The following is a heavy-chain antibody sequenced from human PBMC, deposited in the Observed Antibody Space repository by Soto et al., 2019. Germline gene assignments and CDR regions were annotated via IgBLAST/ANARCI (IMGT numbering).Heavy chain of an antibody. Sequence: QVQLQESGPGLVKPSETLSLTCTVSGGSISSYYWSWIRQPPGKGLEWIGYIYYSGSTNYNPSLERRVTISVDTSKNQFSLKLSSVTAADTAVYYCARDGGSADLDYWGQGTLVTVSS. CDR1: GGSISSYY. J-gene: IGHJ4*02. V-gene: IGHV4-59*01. D-gene: IGHD6-13*01. CDR2: IYYSGST. CDR3: ARDGGSADLDY.